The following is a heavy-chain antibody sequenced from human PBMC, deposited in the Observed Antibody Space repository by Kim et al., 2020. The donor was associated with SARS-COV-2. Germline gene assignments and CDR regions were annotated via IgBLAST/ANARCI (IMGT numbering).Heavy chain of an antibody. Sequence: GSLRLSCVASGFTLNTYWINWVRQAPGKGLVWVSRISNGGSSTHYADSVKGRFTMSRDNAENTVILQMHSLRAEDTAVYYCARGMFSSGFDVWGQGTTVTISS. CDR3: ARGMFSSGFDV. V-gene: IGHV3-74*01. J-gene: IGHJ6*02. D-gene: IGHD3-10*02. CDR1: GFTLNTYW. CDR2: ISNGGSST.